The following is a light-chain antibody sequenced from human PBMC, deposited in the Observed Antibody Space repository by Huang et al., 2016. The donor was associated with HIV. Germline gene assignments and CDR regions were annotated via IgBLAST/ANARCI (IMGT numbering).Light chain of an antibody. J-gene: IGKJ2*01. CDR3: QQYGSSPYT. CDR2: GAS. Sequence: PGERATLSCRASQSVSSSYLAWYQQKPGQAPRLLIYGASNRATGIPDRFSGSGSGTDVALTINRLEPEDSAVYYCQQYGSSPYTFGQGTKLEIK. CDR1: QSVSSSY. V-gene: IGKV3-20*01.